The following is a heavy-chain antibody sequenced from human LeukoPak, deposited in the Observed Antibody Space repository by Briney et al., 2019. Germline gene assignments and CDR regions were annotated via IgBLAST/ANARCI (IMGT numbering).Heavy chain of an antibody. Sequence: SETLSLTCTVSDESFNGYDWSWIRQHPGKGLEWLGEVYHSGSTNYNPSLKSRATISLDTAKNQFSLKLRSVTAADTAVYYCARGFPSLDNWGRGTLVTVSS. CDR1: DESFNGYD. V-gene: IGHV4-34*01. J-gene: IGHJ4*02. CDR3: ARGFPSLDN. CDR2: VYHSGST.